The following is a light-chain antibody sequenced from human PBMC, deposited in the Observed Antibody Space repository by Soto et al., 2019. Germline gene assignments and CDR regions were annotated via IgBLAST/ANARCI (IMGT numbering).Light chain of an antibody. Sequence: DIVMTQSPLSLPVTPGEPASISCRSSQSLLHSNGYDYLDCYLQKPGQSPQLLIYLVSNRASGVPDRFSGSESGTDFTLKISRVEAEAVGVYYCMQAPQTLWPFGQGTQVEIQ. CDR1: QSLLHSNGYDY. CDR3: MQAPQTLWP. V-gene: IGKV2-28*01. CDR2: LVS. J-gene: IGKJ1*01.